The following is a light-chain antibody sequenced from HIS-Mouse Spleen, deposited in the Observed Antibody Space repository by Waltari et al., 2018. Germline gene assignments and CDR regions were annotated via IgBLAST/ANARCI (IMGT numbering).Light chain of an antibody. CDR2: DNN. V-gene: IGLV1-51*01. CDR3: GTWDSSLSAGV. J-gene: IGLJ3*02. Sequence: QSVLTQPPSVSGAPGQQVPISCSGSSSNSGNNDVSWYKQLPGTAPKLSIYDNNKRPSGIPDRFSGSKSGTSATLGITGLQTGDEADYYCGTWDSSLSAGVFGGGTKLTVL. CDR1: SSNSGNND.